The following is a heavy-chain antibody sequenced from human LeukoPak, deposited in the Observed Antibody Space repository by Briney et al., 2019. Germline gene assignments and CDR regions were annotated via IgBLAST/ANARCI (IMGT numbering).Heavy chain of an antibody. CDR3: ATSRTYDFIFIS. J-gene: IGHJ5*02. D-gene: IGHD3-3*01. CDR1: GITFGDCG. Sequence: GGSLRLSCTVSGITFGDCGMSWFRQAPGKGLEWVGFIRSRAHGATPQYAASVQGRFTISRDDSKSIAYLQMNSLKTEDTAVYYCATSRTYDFIFISWGQGTLVTVSS. V-gene: IGHV3-49*03. CDR2: IRSRAHGATP.